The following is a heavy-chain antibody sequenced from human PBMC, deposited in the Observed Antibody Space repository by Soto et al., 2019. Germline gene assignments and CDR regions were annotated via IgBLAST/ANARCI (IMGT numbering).Heavy chain of an antibody. Sequence: SLRLSCAASGFTFSSYGMRWVRQAPGKGLEWVAVIWYDGSNKYYADSVKGRFTISRDNSKNTLYLQMNSLRAEDTAVYYCARMYSSGWYGVYYYGMDVWGQGTTVTVSS. CDR3: ARMYSSGWYGVYYYGMDV. J-gene: IGHJ6*02. V-gene: IGHV3-33*01. CDR2: IWYDGSNK. D-gene: IGHD6-19*01. CDR1: GFTFSSYG.